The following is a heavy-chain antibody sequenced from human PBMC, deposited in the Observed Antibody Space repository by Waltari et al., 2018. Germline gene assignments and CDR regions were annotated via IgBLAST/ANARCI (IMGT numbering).Heavy chain of an antibody. Sequence: EVQVLESGGGLVQPGGSLRLSCAASGFTLSSYAMSWVRQAPGKGLGWVSALCSDSAVTYYADSVKGRFTISRDNSKNTLYLQMSSLRAEDTAVYYCAKVQAGKWYMDVWGKGTTVTVSS. J-gene: IGHJ6*03. CDR3: AKVQAGKWYMDV. CDR1: GFTLSSYA. D-gene: IGHD3-10*01. CDR2: LCSDSAVT. V-gene: IGHV3-23*01.